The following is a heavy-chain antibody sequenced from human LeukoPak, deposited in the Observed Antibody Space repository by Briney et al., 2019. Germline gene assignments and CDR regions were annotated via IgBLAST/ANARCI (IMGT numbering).Heavy chain of an antibody. CDR1: GFTFDDYA. Sequence: PGGSLRLSCAASGFTFDDYAMHWVRHAPGKGLECVSLISGDGGSTYYADSVKGRFTISRDNNKNSLYLQMNSLGTEDTALYYCATSDFAAHFVYWGEGGLVTVSS. J-gene: IGHJ4*02. CDR2: ISGDGGST. CDR3: ATSDFAAHFVY. D-gene: IGHD2/OR15-2a*01. V-gene: IGHV3-43*02.